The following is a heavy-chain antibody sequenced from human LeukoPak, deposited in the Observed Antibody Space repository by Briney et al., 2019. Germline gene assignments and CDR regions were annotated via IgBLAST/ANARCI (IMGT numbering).Heavy chain of an antibody. Sequence: AGGSLRLSSAVSGLTFSTYAMSWVRQAPGRGLEWVSSISGNGATTYYADSVKGRFTISRDNSKNTAFLQMNSLRAEDTAVYYCARGIDYWGQGTLVTVSS. J-gene: IGHJ4*02. CDR2: ISGNGATT. CDR1: GLTFSTYA. CDR3: ARGIDY. V-gene: IGHV3-23*01.